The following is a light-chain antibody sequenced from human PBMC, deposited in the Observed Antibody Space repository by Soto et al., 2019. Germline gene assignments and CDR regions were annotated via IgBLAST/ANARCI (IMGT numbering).Light chain of an antibody. CDR2: QVT. CDR3: TSYAGDNNLV. Sequence: QSALTQPPSASGSPGQSVTISCTGTSRDVGGYNYVSWYQQHPGKAPKLMIYQVTKWPSGVPDRFSASKSGNTASLTVSGLQAEDEAHYYCTSYAGDNNLVFGGGTKVTVL. V-gene: IGLV2-8*01. J-gene: IGLJ2*01. CDR1: SRDVGGYNY.